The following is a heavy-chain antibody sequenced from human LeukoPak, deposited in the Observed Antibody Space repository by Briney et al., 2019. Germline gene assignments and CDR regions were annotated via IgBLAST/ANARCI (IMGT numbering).Heavy chain of an antibody. Sequence: GGSLRLSCAASGFTFSSYGMSWVRQAPGKGLEWVSAISGSGGSTYYADSVKGRFTISRDNSKNTLYLQMNSLRAEDTAVYYCAKDGERTVVTPDYYYYMDVWGKGTTVTVSS. V-gene: IGHV3-23*01. CDR1: GFTFSSYG. D-gene: IGHD4-23*01. CDR2: ISGSGGST. CDR3: AKDGERTVVTPDYYYYMDV. J-gene: IGHJ6*03.